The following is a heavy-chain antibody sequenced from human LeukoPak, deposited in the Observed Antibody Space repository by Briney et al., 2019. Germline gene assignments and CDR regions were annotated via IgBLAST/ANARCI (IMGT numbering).Heavy chain of an antibody. D-gene: IGHD6-25*01. CDR3: ARDGGRKEDY. CDR1: GFTFSSYS. CDR2: ISSSSGAI. V-gene: IGHV3-48*04. J-gene: IGHJ4*02. Sequence: GGSLRLSCAASGFTFSSYSMNWVRQAPGKGLEWVSYISSSSGAIYYADSVKGRFTMSRDNAKNSLFLQMNSLRAEDTAVYYCARDGGRKEDYWGQGTLVTVSS.